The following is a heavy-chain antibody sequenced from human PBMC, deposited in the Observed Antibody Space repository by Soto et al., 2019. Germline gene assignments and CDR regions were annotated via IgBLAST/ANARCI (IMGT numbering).Heavy chain of an antibody. J-gene: IGHJ5*01. V-gene: IGHV4-39*01. D-gene: IGHD3-9*01. CDR2: IYYTGIT. Sequence: SEARSLTCTVSGGSLSSSGYYWGWIRQPPGKGLEWIGSIYYTGITYSNPSLKSRVSISIDTSKNQFSLKLSSVTAADTAVYYCARPGRYFDCIDSWGQGTLVTVS. CDR3: ARPGRYFDCIDS. CDR1: GGSLSSSGYY.